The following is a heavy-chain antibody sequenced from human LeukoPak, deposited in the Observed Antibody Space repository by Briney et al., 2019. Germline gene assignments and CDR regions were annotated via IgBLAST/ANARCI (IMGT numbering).Heavy chain of an antibody. J-gene: IGHJ4*02. CDR1: GFTFQHYA. CDR3: AKDKSAFYNGYDWDLDI. Sequence: PGRSLRLSCAASGFTFQHYAIHWVRQVPGKGLEWVPGINWNSAKIGYADSVKGRFTISRDNAKNSVSLQMNSLRGEDTALYYCAKDKSAFYNGYDWDLDIWGQGTLVTVSS. V-gene: IGHV3-9*01. CDR2: INWNSAKI. D-gene: IGHD5-12*01.